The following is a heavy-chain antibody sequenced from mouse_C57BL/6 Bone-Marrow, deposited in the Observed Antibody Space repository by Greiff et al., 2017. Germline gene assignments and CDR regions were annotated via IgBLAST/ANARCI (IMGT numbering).Heavy chain of an antibody. Sequence: VNVVESGAELVKPGASVKLSCKASGYTFTEYTIHWVKQRSGQGLEWIGWFYPGSGSIKYNEKFKDKATLTADKSSSTVYMELSRLTSEDSAVYFCARHEVYGGAMDYWGQGTSVTVSS. CDR2: FYPGSGSI. CDR3: ARHEVYGGAMDY. V-gene: IGHV1-62-2*01. CDR1: GYTFTEYT. D-gene: IGHD1-1*02. J-gene: IGHJ4*01.